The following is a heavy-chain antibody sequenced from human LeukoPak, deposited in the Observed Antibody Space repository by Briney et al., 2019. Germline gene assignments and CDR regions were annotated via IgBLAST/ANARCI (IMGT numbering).Heavy chain of an antibody. Sequence: GGSLRLSCAASGFTVSSNYMSWVRQAPGKGLEWVSVIYSGGSTYYADSVKGRFTISRDNSKNTLYLQMNSLRAGDTAVYYCARDCSGSHLQLCGMDVWGQGTTVTVSS. D-gene: IGHD1-26*01. CDR1: GFTVSSNY. CDR2: IYSGGST. V-gene: IGHV3-53*01. J-gene: IGHJ6*02. CDR3: ARDCSGSHLQLCGMDV.